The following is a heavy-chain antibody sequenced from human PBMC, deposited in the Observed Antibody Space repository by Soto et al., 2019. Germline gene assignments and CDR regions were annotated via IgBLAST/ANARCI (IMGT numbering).Heavy chain of an antibody. D-gene: IGHD1-26*01. J-gene: IGHJ3*02. V-gene: IGHV5-51*01. CDR1: GYSFTSYW. Sequence: GESLKISCKGSGYSFTSYWIGWVRHMPGKGLEWMGIIYPGDSDTRYSPSFQGQVTISADKSISTAYLQWSSLKASDTAMYYCASHTSSGWYPYVIVGDTTGAFDIWGQGTMVTVSS. CDR3: ASHTSSGWYPYVIVGDTTGAFDI. CDR2: IYPGDSDT.